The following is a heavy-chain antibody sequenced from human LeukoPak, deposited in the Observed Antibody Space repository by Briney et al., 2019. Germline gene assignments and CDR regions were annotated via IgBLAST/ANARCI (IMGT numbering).Heavy chain of an antibody. V-gene: IGHV4-34*01. CDR3: ARGRVEVGATYYFDY. Sequence: SETLSLTCAVYGGSFSGYYWSLIRPPPGKGLGWIGEINHSGSTNYNPSLKSRVTISVDTSKNQFSLKLSSVTAADTAVYYCARGRVEVGATYYFDYWGQGTLVTVSS. CDR1: GGSFSGYY. D-gene: IGHD1-26*01. J-gene: IGHJ4*02. CDR2: INHSGST.